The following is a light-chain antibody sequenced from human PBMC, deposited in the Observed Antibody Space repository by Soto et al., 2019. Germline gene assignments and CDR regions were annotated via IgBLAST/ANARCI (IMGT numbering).Light chain of an antibody. CDR1: SSDVGGYNY. V-gene: IGLV2-14*01. CDR2: EVS. Sequence: QSVLTQPASVSGSPGQSITISCTGTSSDVGGYNYVSWYQQHPGKAPKLMIYEVSNRPSGVSNRFSGSKSGNTASLTISGLQAEDEADYSCSSYTSSSTSVVFGGGTKLTVL. CDR3: SSYTSSSTSVV. J-gene: IGLJ2*01.